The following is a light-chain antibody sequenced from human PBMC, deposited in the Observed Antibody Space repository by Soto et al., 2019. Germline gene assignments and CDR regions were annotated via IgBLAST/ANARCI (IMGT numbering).Light chain of an antibody. CDR1: QTIISNY. CDR3: QQYGDTPPNA. J-gene: IGKJ2*01. CDR2: GAS. Sequence: DIVLTQSPGTLSLSPGERSTLSCRASQTIISNYLAWYQQKPGQAPRVLIHGASSRATGIPDRFSGSGSGTDFTLTISRLEPEDFAGYFCQQYGDTPPNAFGQGTMVDIK. V-gene: IGKV3-20*01.